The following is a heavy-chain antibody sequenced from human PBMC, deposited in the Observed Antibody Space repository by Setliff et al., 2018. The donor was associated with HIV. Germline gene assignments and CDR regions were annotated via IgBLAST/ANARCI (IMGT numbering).Heavy chain of an antibody. CDR3: ATRPVAGNVWKAHYYGMDV. J-gene: IGHJ6*02. D-gene: IGHD6-19*01. Sequence: AASVKVSCKAFGGTFSSYAFSWVREAPGQGLEWMGGIIPFFHSQNYAQRFQGRLTITADEFTTTAYMELGSLTPEDTAIYFCATRPVAGNVWKAHYYGMDVWGQGTTVTVSS. CDR2: IIPFFHSQ. V-gene: IGHV1-69*13. CDR1: GGTFSSYA.